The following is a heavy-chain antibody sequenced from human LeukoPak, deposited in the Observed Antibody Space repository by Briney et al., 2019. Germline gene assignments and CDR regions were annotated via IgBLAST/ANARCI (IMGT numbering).Heavy chain of an antibody. J-gene: IGHJ6*02. CDR3: ARALPYYYDSSDYYPTPHYYYYGMDV. CDR1: GYTFTGYY. Sequence: ASVKVSCKASGYTFTGYYMHWVRQAPGQGLEWMGWINPNSGGTNYAQKFQGRVTMTRDTSISTAYMELSRLRSDDTAVYYCARALPYYYDSSDYYPTPHYYYYGMDVWGQGTTVTVSS. V-gene: IGHV1-2*02. D-gene: IGHD3-22*01. CDR2: INPNSGGT.